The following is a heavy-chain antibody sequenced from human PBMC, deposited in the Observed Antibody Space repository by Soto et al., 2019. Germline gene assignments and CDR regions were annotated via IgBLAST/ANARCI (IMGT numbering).Heavy chain of an antibody. J-gene: IGHJ4*02. Sequence: QVQLVQSGAEVKKPGASVKVSCKASGYTFGNHYMHWVRQAPGQGLEWMGIFNPSGDHTNYAQKFQVRFTMSSARSRSTGYMELISRKFDDTDVYYGARKGSYYFDIRLDLWGQGALVPSPQ. CDR1: GYTFGNHY. D-gene: IGHD3-22*01. V-gene: IGHV1-46*01. CDR3: ARKGSYYFDIRLDL. CDR2: FNPSGDHT.